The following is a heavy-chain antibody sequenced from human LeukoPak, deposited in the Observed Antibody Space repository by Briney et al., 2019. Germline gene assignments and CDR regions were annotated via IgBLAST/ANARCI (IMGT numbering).Heavy chain of an antibody. CDR3: ASSSREADAFDI. J-gene: IGHJ3*02. V-gene: IGHV3-13*01. CDR1: GFTFSSYD. CDR2: IGTAGDT. Sequence: GGSLRLSCAASGFTFSSYDMHWARQATGKGLEWVSAIGTAGDTYYPGSVKGRFTISRENAKNSLYLQMNSLRAGDTAVYYCASSSREADAFDIWGQGTMVTVPS. D-gene: IGHD2/OR15-2a*01.